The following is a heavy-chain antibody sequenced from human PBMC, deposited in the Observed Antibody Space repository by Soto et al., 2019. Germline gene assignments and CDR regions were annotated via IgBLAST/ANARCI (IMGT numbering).Heavy chain of an antibody. CDR2: IDSSGGTI. Sequence: GGSLRLSCAASGFTFSNYEMNWVRQAPGKGLEWVSNIDSSGGTIYYADSVEGRFTISRDNAKNSLYLQMNSLRVEDTAVYYCASLWGRQLWLPPPWGQGTQVTVSS. J-gene: IGHJ5*02. V-gene: IGHV3-48*03. CDR1: GFTFSNYE. CDR3: ASLWGRQLWLPPP. D-gene: IGHD5-18*01.